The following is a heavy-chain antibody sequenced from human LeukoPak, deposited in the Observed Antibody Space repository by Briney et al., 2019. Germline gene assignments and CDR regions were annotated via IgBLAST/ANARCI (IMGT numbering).Heavy chain of an antibody. CDR1: GFTFSRYS. V-gene: IGHV3-21*01. D-gene: IGHD6-19*01. CDR3: ATLISGWSLY. CDR2: ISTSSSYI. J-gene: IGHJ4*02. Sequence: GGSLRLSCAASGFTFSRYSINWVRQAPGKGLEWVSFISTSSSYIHYADSVKGRFTISRDNARNSLYLQMNSLRAEDTAVYYCATLISGWSLYWGQGTLVTVSS.